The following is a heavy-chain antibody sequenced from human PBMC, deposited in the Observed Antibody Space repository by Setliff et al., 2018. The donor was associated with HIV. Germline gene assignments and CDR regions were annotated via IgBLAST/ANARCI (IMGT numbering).Heavy chain of an antibody. D-gene: IGHD6-6*01. CDR1: GFTFSSYT. CDR2: ISDSSTYI. J-gene: IGHJ4*02. CDR3: AMFSSSSG. Sequence: LRLSCAASGFTFSSYTMNWVRQAPGKGLEWVSSISDSSTYIYYADSLKGRFTISRDNARITLYLQMNGLRGEDTAVYYCAMFSSSSGWGQGTQVTVSS. V-gene: IGHV3-21*01.